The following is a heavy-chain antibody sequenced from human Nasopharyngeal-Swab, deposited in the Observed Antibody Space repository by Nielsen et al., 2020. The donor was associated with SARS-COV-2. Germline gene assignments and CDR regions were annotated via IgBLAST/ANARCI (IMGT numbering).Heavy chain of an antibody. J-gene: IGHJ6*02. V-gene: IGHV1-8*01. D-gene: IGHD5-18*01. Sequence: WVRQAPGQGLEWMGWMNPNSGNTGYAQKFQGRVTMTRNTSISTAYMELSSLRSEDTAVYYCARALTVDTAMVIYYYYYYGMDVWGQGTTVPSP. CDR2: MNPNSGNT. CDR3: ARALTVDTAMVIYYYYYYGMDV.